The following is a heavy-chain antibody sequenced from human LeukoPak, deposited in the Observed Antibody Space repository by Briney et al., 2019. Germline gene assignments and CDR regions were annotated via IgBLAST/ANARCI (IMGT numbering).Heavy chain of an antibody. D-gene: IGHD6-13*01. J-gene: IGHJ4*02. CDR1: GGSISNYY. Sequence: SETLSLTCTVSGGSISNYYWNWIRQPPGKGLEWIGYIYYTGSTNYNPSLKSRVTISVDTSKNQFSLKLSSVTAADTAMYYCARRPYHVIAASNSYYFDYWGQGTLVTVSS. CDR3: ARRPYHVIAASNSYYFDY. CDR2: IYYTGST. V-gene: IGHV4-59*01.